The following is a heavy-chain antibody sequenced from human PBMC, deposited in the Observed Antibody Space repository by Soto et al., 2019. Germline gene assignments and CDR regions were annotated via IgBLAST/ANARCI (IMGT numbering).Heavy chain of an antibody. D-gene: IGHD5-12*01. CDR3: TSQGYSSFVNSSPF. Sequence: EVQLVESGGGLVKPGGSLRLSCAASGFTFSNAWLNWVRQAPGKGLEWVGGIKGKIDAGTTDYAAPVKGRFTISRDDSKNTLYLQMNRLNTEDTAVYDCTSQGYSSFVNSSPFWGQGTLVTVSS. J-gene: IGHJ4*02. CDR1: GFTFSNAW. CDR2: IKGKIDAGTT. V-gene: IGHV3-15*07.